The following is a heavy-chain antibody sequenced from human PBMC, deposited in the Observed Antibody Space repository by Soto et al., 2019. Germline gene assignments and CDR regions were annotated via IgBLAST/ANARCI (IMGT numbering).Heavy chain of an antibody. CDR1: GGSISSGDYY. Sequence: SETLSLTCTVSGGSISSGDYYWSWIRQHPGKGLEWIGYIYYSGSTYYNPSLKSRVTISVDTSKNQFSLKLSSVTAADTAVYYCARARSGDRRFDSWGQGALVTVSS. V-gene: IGHV4-30-4*01. CDR2: IYYSGST. J-gene: IGHJ4*02. CDR3: ARARSGDRRFDS. D-gene: IGHD2-21*02.